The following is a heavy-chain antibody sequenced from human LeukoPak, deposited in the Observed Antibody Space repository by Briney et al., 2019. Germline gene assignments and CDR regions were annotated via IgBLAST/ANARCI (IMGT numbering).Heavy chain of an antibody. CDR2: MNGDGSST. CDR3: ARGDSSGYYYVRYFQH. V-gene: IGHV3-74*01. CDR1: GFTFSTYW. D-gene: IGHD3-22*01. J-gene: IGHJ1*01. Sequence: PGGSLRLSCAYSGFTFSTYWMHWVRQAPGKGPVLVSRMNGDGSSTTYADSVKGRFTISRDNAKNTLYLQTNSLRVEDTAVYYCARGDSSGYYYVRYFQHWGQGTLVTVSS.